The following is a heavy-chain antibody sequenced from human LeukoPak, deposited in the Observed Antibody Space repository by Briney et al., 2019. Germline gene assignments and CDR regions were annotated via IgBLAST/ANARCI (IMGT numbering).Heavy chain of an antibody. Sequence: ASVKVSCKTSGYSFTTYGTNWVRQAPGQGLEWMGWITAYNGNTNYAHKFQGRFTMTTDTYTRTVYMELRGLKSNDTAVYYCARGVSNRWADFWGQGTRVTVSS. CDR3: ARGVSNRWADF. V-gene: IGHV1-18*01. J-gene: IGHJ4*02. CDR2: ITAYNGNT. D-gene: IGHD2/OR15-2a*01. CDR1: GYSFTTYG.